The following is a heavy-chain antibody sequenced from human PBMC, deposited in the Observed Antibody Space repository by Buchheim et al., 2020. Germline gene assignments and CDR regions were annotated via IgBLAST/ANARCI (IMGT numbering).Heavy chain of an antibody. CDR1: GYTFTGYY. CDR2: INPNSGGT. J-gene: IGHJ4*02. D-gene: IGHD2-15*01. V-gene: IGHV1-2*02. CDR3: ARVPKRVYCSGGSCYLDY. Sequence: QVQLVQSGAEVKKPGASVKVSCKASGYTFTGYYMHWVRQAPGQGLEWMGWINPNSGGTNYAQKFPGRVTMTRDTSISTAYMGLSRLRSDDTAVYYCARVPKRVYCSGGSCYLDYWGQGTL.